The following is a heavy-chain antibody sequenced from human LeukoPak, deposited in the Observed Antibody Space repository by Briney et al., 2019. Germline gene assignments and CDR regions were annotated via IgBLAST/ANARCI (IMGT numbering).Heavy chain of an antibody. CDR1: GFTFSSYA. V-gene: IGHV3-23*01. Sequence: GGSLRLSCAASGFTFSSYAMTWVRQAPGKGLEWVSALSDSGASKYYADSVKGRFTISRDNSKNTLYLQMNSLTADDTAVYYCAKVTGYCSGGSCYYYGMDVWGQGTTVTVSS. CDR3: AKVTGYCSGGSCYYYGMDV. CDR2: LSDSGASK. J-gene: IGHJ6*02. D-gene: IGHD2-15*01.